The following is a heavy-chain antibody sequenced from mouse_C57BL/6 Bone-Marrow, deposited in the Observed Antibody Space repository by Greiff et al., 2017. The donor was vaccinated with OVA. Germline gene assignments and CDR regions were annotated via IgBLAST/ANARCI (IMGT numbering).Heavy chain of an antibody. CDR1: GYTFTDYE. Sequence: QVQLQQSGAELVRPGASVTLSCKASGYTFTDYEMHWVKQTPVHGLAWIGAIDPETGGNAYNQKFKGKAILTADQSSSTAYMELRSLTSEDSAVYYCTRYITTVVRYFDVWGTGTTVTVSS. V-gene: IGHV1-15*01. CDR3: TRYITTVVRYFDV. CDR2: IDPETGGN. J-gene: IGHJ1*03. D-gene: IGHD1-1*01.